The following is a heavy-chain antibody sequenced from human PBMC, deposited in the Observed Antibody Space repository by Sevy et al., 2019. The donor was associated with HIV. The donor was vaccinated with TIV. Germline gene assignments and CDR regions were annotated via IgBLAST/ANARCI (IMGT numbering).Heavy chain of an antibody. Sequence: GGSLRLSCAASGFTFSDYGMNWFRQAPGRGLEWVAVISYDGSNKYYSDSVKGRFTISRDNSKDTLFLQMNSLRAEDTAVYYCAKDRCRFCSGGSSYYFDNWGQGTLVTVSS. CDR2: ISYDGSNK. V-gene: IGHV3-30*18. CDR1: GFTFSDYG. CDR3: AKDRCRFCSGGSSYYFDN. D-gene: IGHD2-15*01. J-gene: IGHJ4*02.